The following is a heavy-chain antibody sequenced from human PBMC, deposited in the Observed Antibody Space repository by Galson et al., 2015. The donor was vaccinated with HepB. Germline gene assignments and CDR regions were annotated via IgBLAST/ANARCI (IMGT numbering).Heavy chain of an antibody. Sequence: SVKVSCKASGYTFTGYYMHWVRQAPGQGLEWMGWISAYNGDTSYARKLQGRVTMTTDTSTSTAYMELRSLRSDDTAVYYCARGFEDPPGDYWGQGTLVTVSS. CDR2: ISAYNGDT. V-gene: IGHV1-18*04. J-gene: IGHJ4*02. D-gene: IGHD2-15*01. CDR1: GYTFTGYY. CDR3: ARGFEDPPGDY.